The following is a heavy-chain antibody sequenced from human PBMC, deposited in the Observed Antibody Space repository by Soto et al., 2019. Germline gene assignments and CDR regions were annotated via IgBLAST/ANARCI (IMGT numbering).Heavy chain of an antibody. Sequence: GGSLRLSCAASGFTFDDYAMHWVRQAPGKGLEWVSGISWNSGSIGYADSVKGRFTISRDNAKNSLYLQMNSLRAEDTALYYCAKGSLIYYDSSGYRDDAFDIWGQGTMVTVSS. CDR1: GFTFDDYA. CDR2: ISWNSGSI. CDR3: AKGSLIYYDSSGYRDDAFDI. J-gene: IGHJ3*02. D-gene: IGHD3-22*01. V-gene: IGHV3-9*01.